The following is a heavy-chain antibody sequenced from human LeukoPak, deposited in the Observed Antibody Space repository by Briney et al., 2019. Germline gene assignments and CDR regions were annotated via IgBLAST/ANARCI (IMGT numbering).Heavy chain of an antibody. J-gene: IGHJ5*02. CDR1: GGTFSSYT. Sequence: ASVKVSCKASGGTFSSYTISWVRQAPGQGLEWMGRIIPILGIANYAQKFQGRVTITADKSTSTAYMELSSLRSEDTAVYYCARDRGDIVVVPAFFDPWGQGTLVTVSS. CDR2: IIPILGIA. V-gene: IGHV1-69*04. CDR3: ARDRGDIVVVPAFFDP. D-gene: IGHD2-2*01.